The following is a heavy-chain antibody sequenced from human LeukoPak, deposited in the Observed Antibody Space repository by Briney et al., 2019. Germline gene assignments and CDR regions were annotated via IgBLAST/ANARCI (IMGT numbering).Heavy chain of an antibody. D-gene: IGHD6-13*01. Sequence: ASVKVSCKASGYAFTSYDINWVRQATGQGLEWMGWMNPNSGNTGYAQKFQGRVTMTRNTSISTAYMELSSLRSEDTAVYYCARGSYSSSWFDPWGQGTLVTVSS. J-gene: IGHJ5*02. CDR3: ARGSYSSSWFDP. CDR2: MNPNSGNT. CDR1: GYAFTSYD. V-gene: IGHV1-8*01.